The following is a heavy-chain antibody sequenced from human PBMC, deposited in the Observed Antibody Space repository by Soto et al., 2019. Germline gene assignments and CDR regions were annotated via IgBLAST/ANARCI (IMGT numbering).Heavy chain of an antibody. Sequence: SETLSLTCTVSGGSISSSSYYWGWIRQPPGKGLEWIGSIYYSGSTYSNPSLKSRVSNSVHTSKNRFSLRLSSVTAADTAVYYCARHSDCSGGSCYSEYFAVGNWFDPWGQGTLVTVSS. V-gene: IGHV4-39*01. J-gene: IGHJ5*02. CDR2: IYYSGST. D-gene: IGHD2-15*01. CDR1: GGSISSSSYY. CDR3: ARHSDCSGGSCYSEYFAVGNWFDP.